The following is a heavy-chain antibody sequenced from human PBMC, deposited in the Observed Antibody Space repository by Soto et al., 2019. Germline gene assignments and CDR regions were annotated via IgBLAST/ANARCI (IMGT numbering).Heavy chain of an antibody. D-gene: IGHD3-9*01. V-gene: IGHV3-30-3*01. CDR1: GFTFSSYA. CDR2: ISYDGSNK. Sequence: QVQLVESGGGVVQPGRSLRLSCAASGFTFSSYAMHWVRQAPGKGLEWVAVISYDGSNKYYADSVKGRFTISRDNSKNTXYXXMNSLRAEDTAVYYCASGNLYDILTGHYYYYGMDVWGQGTTVTVSS. J-gene: IGHJ6*02. CDR3: ASGNLYDILTGHYYYYGMDV.